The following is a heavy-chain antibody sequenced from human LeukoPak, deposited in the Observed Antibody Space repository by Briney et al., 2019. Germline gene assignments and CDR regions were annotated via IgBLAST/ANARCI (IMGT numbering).Heavy chain of an antibody. Sequence: KSGGSLRLSCAASGFTFSSYAMSWVRQAPGKGLEWVSAISGSGINTDYADSVKGRFTISRDNSKNTLYLQMNSLRVEDTAVYYCAKAQSPVLGGGSYFDYWGQGTLVTVSS. CDR1: GFTFSSYA. CDR3: AKAQSPVLGGGSYFDY. J-gene: IGHJ4*02. V-gene: IGHV3-23*01. D-gene: IGHD3-16*01. CDR2: ISGSGINT.